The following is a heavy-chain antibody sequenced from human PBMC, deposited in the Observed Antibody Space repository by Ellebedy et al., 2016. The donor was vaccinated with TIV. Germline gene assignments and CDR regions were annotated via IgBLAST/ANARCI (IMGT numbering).Heavy chain of an antibody. Sequence: MPSETLSLTCDVSGASMDHNFWSWVRQPPGKGLDWIAYINNDGTTNYNPSLVSRVTISIDASKNQFSLKVNSVAAADTAVYYCARTAHYFNFWTGYREHFDYWGQGILVTVSS. D-gene: IGHD3/OR15-3a*01. V-gene: IGHV4-4*08. CDR3: ARTAHYFNFWTGYREHFDY. J-gene: IGHJ4*02. CDR2: INNDGTT. CDR1: GASMDHNF.